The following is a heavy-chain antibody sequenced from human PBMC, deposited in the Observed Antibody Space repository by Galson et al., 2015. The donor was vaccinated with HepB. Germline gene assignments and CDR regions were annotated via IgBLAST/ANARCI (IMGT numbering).Heavy chain of an antibody. CDR2: IKSKTDGGAT. V-gene: IGHV3-15*01. J-gene: IGHJ4*02. CDR3: TTGAMVRGLIADY. CDR1: GFIFSNAW. Sequence: SLRLSCAASGFIFSNAWMSWVRQAPGKGLEWVGRIKSKTDGGATDYAAPVKGRFTISRDDSKNTVFLQMNSLQTDDSAVYYCTTGAMVRGLIADYWGQGTLVTVSS. D-gene: IGHD3-10*01.